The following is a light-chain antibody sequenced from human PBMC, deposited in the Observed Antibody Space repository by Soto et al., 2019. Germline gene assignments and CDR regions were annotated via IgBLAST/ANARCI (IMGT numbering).Light chain of an antibody. CDR2: EVS. J-gene: IGLJ2*01. CDR1: SSDVGGYNF. CDR3: SSYAGSNNVV. Sequence: QSALTQPASVSGSPGQSITISCTGTSSDVGGYNFVSWYQQQPGKAPKLMIFEVSNRPSGVSHRFSGSKSGNTASLTISGLQAEDEADYYCSSYAGSNNVVFGGGTKLTVL. V-gene: IGLV2-14*01.